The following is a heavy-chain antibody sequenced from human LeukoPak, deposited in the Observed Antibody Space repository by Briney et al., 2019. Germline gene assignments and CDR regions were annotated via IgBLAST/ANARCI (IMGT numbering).Heavy chain of an antibody. V-gene: IGHV4-4*07. Sequence: NSSETLSLTCTVSRGSLSSYHWNWVRQPAGKGLEWIGRIYTSGRTDYNPSLKSRATMSVDTSNNRFSLKLNSVTAADTAVYYCARLANYDFWNGPYPHDAFDIWGQGTMVTVSS. J-gene: IGHJ3*02. D-gene: IGHD3/OR15-3a*01. CDR2: IYTSGRT. CDR3: ARLANYDFWNGPYPHDAFDI. CDR1: RGSLSSYH.